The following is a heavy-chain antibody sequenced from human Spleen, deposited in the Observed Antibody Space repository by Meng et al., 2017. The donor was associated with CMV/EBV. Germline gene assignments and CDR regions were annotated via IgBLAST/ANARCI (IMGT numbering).Heavy chain of an antibody. Sequence: TFTDYVVHWVRQAPGQGLEWMGWINPKTGGTNYAQKFQGRVTMTRDTSISTVYMELRRLTSDDTAVYYCARVFAALTYYDSSGYYDYWGQGTLVTVST. J-gene: IGHJ4*02. CDR1: TFTDYV. CDR3: ARVFAALTYYDSSGYYDY. CDR2: INPKTGGT. D-gene: IGHD3-22*01. V-gene: IGHV1-2*02.